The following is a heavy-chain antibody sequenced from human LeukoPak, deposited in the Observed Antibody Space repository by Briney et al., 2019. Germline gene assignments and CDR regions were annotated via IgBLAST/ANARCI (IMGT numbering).Heavy chain of an antibody. D-gene: IGHD6-13*01. Sequence: GRSLRLSCAASGFTLSSYGMHWVRQAPGKGLEWVAVISYDGNAKHYADSVKGRFTISRDNSKNTLYLRMNSLRSEDTAVYYCAKEKVFTSTSWTTIEYWGQGTLVTVSS. CDR3: AKEKVFTSTSWTTIEY. J-gene: IGHJ4*02. CDR2: ISYDGNAK. CDR1: GFTLSSYG. V-gene: IGHV3-30*18.